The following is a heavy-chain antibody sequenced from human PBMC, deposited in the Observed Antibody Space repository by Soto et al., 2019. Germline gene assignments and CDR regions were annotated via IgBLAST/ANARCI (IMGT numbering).Heavy chain of an antibody. CDR1: GFTFRTYA. V-gene: IGHV3-23*01. CDR2: ISGSDGT. Sequence: QRLSCAASGFTFRTYAMTWFRQAPGKGLEWVSAISGSDGTFYANSVKGRFTISRDNSRSTVYLQMHSLRAEDSAIYYCAKEKDFDFNWGSDRYTSHYWGRGTLVTVSS. D-gene: IGHD3-16*02. J-gene: IGHJ4*02. CDR3: AKEKDFDFNWGSDRYTSHY.